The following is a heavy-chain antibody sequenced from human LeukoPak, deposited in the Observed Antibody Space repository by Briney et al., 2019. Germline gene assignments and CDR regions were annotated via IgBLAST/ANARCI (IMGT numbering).Heavy chain of an antibody. D-gene: IGHD1-26*01. J-gene: IGHJ4*02. CDR2: INTDGSST. CDR3: ARAGGEWELRCFDY. V-gene: IGHV3-74*01. Sequence: PGGSLRLSCAASGFTFSTYWMHWVRQAPGKGLVWVSRINTDGSSTTYADSVKGRFTISRDNAKNSLYLQMNSLRAEDTAVYYCARAGGEWELRCFDYWGQGTLVTVSS. CDR1: GFTFSTYW.